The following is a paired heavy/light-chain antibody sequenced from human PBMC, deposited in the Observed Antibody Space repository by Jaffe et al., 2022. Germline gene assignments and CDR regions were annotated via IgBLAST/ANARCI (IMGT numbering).Light chain of an antibody. Sequence: DIVMTQSPDSLAVSLGERATINCKSSQSVLYGSNSKNCLGWYQQKPGQPPKLLIYWASTRESGVPDRFSGSGSGTDFTLTISSLQAEDVAVYYCQQYCGSSTFGQGTKVEIK. CDR1: QSVLYGSNSKNC. CDR2: WAS. V-gene: IGKV4-1*01. J-gene: IGKJ1*01. CDR3: QQYCGSST.
Heavy chain of an antibody. CDR2: ISDGGAT. CDR1: GFTFSGYA. CDR3: AKEVSAGGIPLFDL. J-gene: IGHJ5*02. D-gene: IGHD6-13*01. V-gene: IGHV3-23*01. Sequence: EAQLLESGGGFIQPGGSLRLSCAASGFTFSGYAMSWVRQAPGKGLEWVSGISDGGATYYGDSVKGRFIISRDNSKNTLNFQMNSLGADDTAIYYCAKEVSAGGIPLFDLWGQGTLVTVSS.